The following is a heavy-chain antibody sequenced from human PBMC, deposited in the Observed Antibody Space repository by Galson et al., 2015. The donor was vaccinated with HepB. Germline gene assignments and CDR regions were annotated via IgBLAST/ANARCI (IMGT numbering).Heavy chain of an antibody. CDR3: ARERIVVVPAAMERAYAFDI. D-gene: IGHD2-2*01. J-gene: IGHJ3*02. Sequence: SVKVSCKASGYTFTSYGISWVRQAPGQGLEWMGIINPSGGSTSYAQKFQGRVTMTRDTSTSTVYMELSSLRSEDTAVYYCARERIVVVPAAMERAYAFDIWGQGTMVTVSS. V-gene: IGHV1-46*01. CDR1: GYTFTSYG. CDR2: INPSGGST.